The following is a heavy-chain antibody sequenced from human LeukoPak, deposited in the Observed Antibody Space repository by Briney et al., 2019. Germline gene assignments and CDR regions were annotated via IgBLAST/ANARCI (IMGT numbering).Heavy chain of an antibody. CDR2: IHPSNSET. CDR1: GYSFSDYW. J-gene: IGHJ4*02. V-gene: IGHV5-51*01. D-gene: IGHD3-10*01. CDR3: SRRHYFGSGVTDY. Sequence: SEESLKISCKDSGYSFSDYWIGWARQMPGKGLEWMGIIHPSNSETQYSPSFQGQVTISADTSISTAHLQWTSLKASDTAMYYCSRRHYFGSGVTDYWGQGTLVTVSS.